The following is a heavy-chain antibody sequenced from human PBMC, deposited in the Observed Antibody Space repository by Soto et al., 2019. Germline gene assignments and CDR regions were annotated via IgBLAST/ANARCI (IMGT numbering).Heavy chain of an antibody. CDR2: IIPIFGTA. CDR3: ARDRIRGNIVVVPAGMPEYLLDYYYGMDV. J-gene: IGHJ6*02. Sequence: SVKVSCKASGGTFSSYAISWVRQAPGQGLEWMGGIIPIFGTANYAQKFQGRVTITADEFTSTAYMELSSLRSEDTAVYYCARDRIRGNIVVVPAGMPEYLLDYYYGMDVWGQGTTVTVSS. V-gene: IGHV1-69*13. CDR1: GGTFSSYA. D-gene: IGHD2-2*01.